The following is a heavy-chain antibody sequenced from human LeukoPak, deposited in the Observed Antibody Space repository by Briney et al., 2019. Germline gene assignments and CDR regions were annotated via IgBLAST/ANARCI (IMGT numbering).Heavy chain of an antibody. CDR1: GFTFGSYA. Sequence: PGGSLRLSCAASGFTFGSYAMNWVRQAPGKGLEWVSSISSSSSYIYYADSVKGRFTISRDNAKNSLYLQMNSLRAEDTAVYYCARARPSGWYPFDYWGQGTLVTVSS. D-gene: IGHD6-19*01. J-gene: IGHJ4*02. V-gene: IGHV3-21*01. CDR3: ARARPSGWYPFDY. CDR2: ISSSSSYI.